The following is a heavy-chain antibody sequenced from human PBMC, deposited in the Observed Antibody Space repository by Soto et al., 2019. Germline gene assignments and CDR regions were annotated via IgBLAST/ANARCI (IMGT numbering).Heavy chain of an antibody. V-gene: IGHV3-23*01. CDR2: ISASGGST. D-gene: IGHD4-4*01. J-gene: IGHJ6*02. CDR3: AKPYSDYYYYGMDV. CDR1: GFTFSRNA. Sequence: GGSLRLSCAASGFTFSRNAISWVRQAPGKGLEWVSTISASGGSTYYADSVKGRFTISRDNSKNTVYMQMNSLRAEDTAVYYCAKPYSDYYYYGMDVWGQGTTVTVSS.